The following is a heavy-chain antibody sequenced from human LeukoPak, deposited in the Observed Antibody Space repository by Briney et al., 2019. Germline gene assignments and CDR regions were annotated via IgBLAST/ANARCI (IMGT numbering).Heavy chain of an antibody. CDR2: ISKTAANI. J-gene: IGHJ4*02. CDR3: VRGDGDLSDF. Sequence: GGSLRLSCVASGFTFRTYNMNWVRQAPGKGLEWVSFISKTAANIYYGNAVRGRFTISRDNVKNSIHLQMSSLRVEDSAVYYCVRGDGDLSDFWGQGTLVSVSA. D-gene: IGHD2-21*02. CDR1: GFTFRTYN. V-gene: IGHV3-21*06.